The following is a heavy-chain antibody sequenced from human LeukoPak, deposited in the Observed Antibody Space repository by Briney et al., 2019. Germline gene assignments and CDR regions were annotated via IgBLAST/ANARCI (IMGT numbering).Heavy chain of an antibody. D-gene: IGHD6-19*01. J-gene: IGHJ6*02. CDR1: GYTFTSYG. CDR2: ISAYNGNT. Sequence: ASVKVSCKASGYTFTSYGISWVRQAPGQGLEWMGWISAYNGNTNYAQKLQGRVTMTTDTSTSTAYMELRSLRSDDTAVYYCATDGIAVAGTYYYGMDVWGQGTTVTVSS. CDR3: ATDGIAVAGTYYYGMDV. V-gene: IGHV1-18*01.